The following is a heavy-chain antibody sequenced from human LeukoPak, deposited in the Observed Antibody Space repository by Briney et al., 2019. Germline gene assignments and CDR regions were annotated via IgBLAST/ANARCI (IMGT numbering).Heavy chain of an antibody. Sequence: GGSLRLSCEASGFTLSSYWMLWLRQPPGKGLVWVSLISASGGSTYYADSVKGRFTISRDNSKNALYLQMNSLRAEDTAVYFCAKRSPSRYFDYWGQGTLVTV. CDR3: AKRSPSRYFDY. D-gene: IGHD1-26*01. J-gene: IGHJ4*02. CDR2: ISASGGST. V-gene: IGHV3-23*01. CDR1: GFTLSSYW.